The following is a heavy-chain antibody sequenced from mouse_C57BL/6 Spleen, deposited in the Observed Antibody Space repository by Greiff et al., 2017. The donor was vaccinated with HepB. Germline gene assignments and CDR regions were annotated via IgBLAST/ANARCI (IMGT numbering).Heavy chain of an antibody. V-gene: IGHV1-50*01. CDR2: IDPSDSYT. J-gene: IGHJ2*01. CDR1: GYTFTSYW. Sequence: QVQLKQPGAELVKPGASVKLSCKASGYTFTSYWMQWVKQRPGQGLEWIGEIDPSDSYTNYNQKFKGKATLTVDTSSSTAYMQLSSLTSEDSAVYYCALITTVVADYWGQGTTLTVSS. D-gene: IGHD1-1*01. CDR3: ALITTVVADY.